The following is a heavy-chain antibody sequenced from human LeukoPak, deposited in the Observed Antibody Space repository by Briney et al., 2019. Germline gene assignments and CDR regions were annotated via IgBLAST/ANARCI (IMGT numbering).Heavy chain of an antibody. CDR1: GGSISSYY. Sequence: SETLSLTCTVSGGSISSYYWSWIRQPPGKGLEWIGYIYYSGSTNYNPSLKSRVTISVDTSKNQFSLKLSSVTAADTAVYYCARLVGATGGEVGYWGQGTLVTVSS. D-gene: IGHD1-26*01. V-gene: IGHV4-59*08. CDR3: ARLVGATGGEVGY. J-gene: IGHJ4*02. CDR2: IYYSGST.